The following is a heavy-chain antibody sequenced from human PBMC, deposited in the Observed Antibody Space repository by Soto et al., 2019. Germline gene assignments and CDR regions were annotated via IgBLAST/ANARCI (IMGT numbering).Heavy chain of an antibody. V-gene: IGHV3-33*01. Sequence: QVQLVESGGGVVQPGRSLRLSCAASGFTFSSYGMHWVRQAPGKGLEWVAVIWYDGSNKCYADSVKGRFTISRDNSKNTLYLQMNSLRAEDTAVYYCAREVRGSITHGGYYYYYGMDVWGQGTTVTVSS. CDR3: AREVRGSITHGGYYYYYGMDV. D-gene: IGHD4-17*01. J-gene: IGHJ6*02. CDR2: IWYDGSNK. CDR1: GFTFSSYG.